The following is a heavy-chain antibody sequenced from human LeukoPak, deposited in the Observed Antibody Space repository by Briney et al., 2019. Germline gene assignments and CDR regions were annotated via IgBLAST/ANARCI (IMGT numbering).Heavy chain of an antibody. CDR1: GGSISSSSYY. J-gene: IGHJ4*02. CDR3: ARDRTYYYDSSGYFDY. CDR2: IYYSGST. V-gene: IGHV4-39*07. D-gene: IGHD3-22*01. Sequence: SETLSLTCTVSGGSISSSSYYWGWIRQPPGKGLEWIGSIYYSGSTYYNPSLKSPVTISVDTSKNQFSLKLSSVTAADTAVYYCARDRTYYYDSSGYFDYWGQGTLVTVSS.